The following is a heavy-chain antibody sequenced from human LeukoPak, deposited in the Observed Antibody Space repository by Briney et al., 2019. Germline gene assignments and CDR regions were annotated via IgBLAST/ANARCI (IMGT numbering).Heavy chain of an antibody. D-gene: IGHD5-12*01. J-gene: IGHJ4*02. CDR2: ITGSGGST. Sequence: GGSLRLSCAASGFTFGIYAMTWVRQAPGKGLQWVSAITGSGGSTYYADSVKGRFTLSRDNSKNTLYLRMNGLRAEDTAVYYCATLPRGPTGYVGYGGEDYWGQGTLVTVSS. V-gene: IGHV3-23*01. CDR3: ATLPRGPTGYVGYGGEDY. CDR1: GFTFGIYA.